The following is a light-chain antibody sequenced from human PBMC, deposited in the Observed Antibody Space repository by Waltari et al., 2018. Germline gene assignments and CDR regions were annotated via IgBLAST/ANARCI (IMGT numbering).Light chain of an antibody. CDR3: SSYTSSSTYWV. Sequence: QSALTQPASVSGSPGQSITISCTGTSSDVGGYNYVSWYQQHPGKAPKLMIYDVSKRPSGVSIRFSGSNAGNTASLTISGLQAEDEADYYCSSYTSSSTYWVFGGGTKLTVL. CDR2: DVS. J-gene: IGLJ3*02. V-gene: IGLV2-14*01. CDR1: SSDVGGYNY.